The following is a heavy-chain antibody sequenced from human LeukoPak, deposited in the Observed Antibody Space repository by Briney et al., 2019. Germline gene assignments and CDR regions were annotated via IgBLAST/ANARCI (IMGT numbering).Heavy chain of an antibody. J-gene: IGHJ4*02. D-gene: IGHD6-19*01. CDR1: GXSISSYD. CDR3: ARYRGTSGWLFDY. V-gene: IGHV4-4*07. CDR2: IYTSGST. Sequence: SETLSLTCTVSGXSISSYDWSWIRQPAGKGLEWIGRIYTSGSTTYNPSLKSRVTMSLDTSKNQFPLNLTSVTAADTAFYYCARYRGTSGWLFDYWGQGTLVTVSS.